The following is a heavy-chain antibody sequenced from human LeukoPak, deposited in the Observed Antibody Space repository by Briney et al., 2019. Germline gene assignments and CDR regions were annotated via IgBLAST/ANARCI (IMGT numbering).Heavy chain of an antibody. J-gene: IGHJ4*02. V-gene: IGHV1-46*01. CDR2: INPIGGST. Sequence: ASVKVSCKASGYTFSNYYLYWVRQAPGQGLEWMGIINPIGGSTNYARKIQGRVTMTRDTSTSTVYMELSSLRSEDTAVYYCARRASGVLRYVDWPLDYWGQGTLVTVSS. CDR1: GYTFSNYY. D-gene: IGHD3-9*01. CDR3: ARRASGVLRYVDWPLDY.